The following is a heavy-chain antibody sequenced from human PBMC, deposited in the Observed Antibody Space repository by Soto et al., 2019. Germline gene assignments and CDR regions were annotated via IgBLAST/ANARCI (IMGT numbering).Heavy chain of an antibody. CDR1: GFTFSSYS. J-gene: IGHJ6*02. CDR3: AREPEPTVTTYNYYGMDV. CDR2: ISSSSSYI. D-gene: IGHD4-17*01. V-gene: IGHV3-21*01. Sequence: GGSLRLSCAASGFTFSSYSMNWVRQAPGKGLEWVSSISSSSSYIYYADSVKGRFTISRDNAKNSPYLQMNSLRAEDTAVYYCAREPEPTVTTYNYYGMDVWGQGTTVTVSS.